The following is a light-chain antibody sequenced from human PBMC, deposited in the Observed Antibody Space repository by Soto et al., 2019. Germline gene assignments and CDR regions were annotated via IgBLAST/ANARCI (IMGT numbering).Light chain of an antibody. CDR2: ASS. Sequence: AIRVTQSPSSISASTGDTVTITCRASQEISTFLAWYQHRPGKAPYLLLYASSTLQSGVPSRFSGSGSGTDFTLTISDLQSEDSATYYCQQYYAYPRTFAQGTKVEIK. V-gene: IGKV1-8*01. J-gene: IGKJ1*01. CDR3: QQYYAYPRT. CDR1: QEISTF.